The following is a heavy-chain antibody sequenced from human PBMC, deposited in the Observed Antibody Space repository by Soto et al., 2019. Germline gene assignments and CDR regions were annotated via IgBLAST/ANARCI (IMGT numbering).Heavy chain of an antibody. J-gene: IGHJ4*02. CDR3: ARDQRAHYYDSSGYVY. CDR1: GGTFSSYA. Sequence: ASVKVSCKASGGTFSSYAISWVRQAPGQGLEWMGGIIPIFGTANYAQKFQGRVTITADESTSTAYMELSSLRSEDTAVYYCARDQRAHYYDSSGYVYWGQGTLVTVS. CDR2: IIPIFGTA. V-gene: IGHV1-69*13. D-gene: IGHD3-22*01.